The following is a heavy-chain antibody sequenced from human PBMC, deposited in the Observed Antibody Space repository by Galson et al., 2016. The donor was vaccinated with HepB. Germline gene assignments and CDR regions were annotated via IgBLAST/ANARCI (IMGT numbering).Heavy chain of an antibody. J-gene: IGHJ4*02. Sequence: CAISGDSVSSKSAAWNWIRHSPSRGLEWLGRTYHTSNWYSDYAVSVKSRITINPDTSKNQFSLQLNSVTPEGTAVYYCARGHLVVPFSFYFDYWGQGSLATVSS. D-gene: IGHD2-15*01. CDR2: TYHTSNWYS. V-gene: IGHV6-1*01. CDR3: ARGHLVVPFSFYFDY. CDR1: GDSVSSKSAA.